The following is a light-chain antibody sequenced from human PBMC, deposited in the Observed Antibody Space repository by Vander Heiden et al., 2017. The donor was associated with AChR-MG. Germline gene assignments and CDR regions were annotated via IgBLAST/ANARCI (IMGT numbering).Light chain of an antibody. V-gene: IGKV2-28*01. CDR2: LGS. Sequence: IVVTPFSLPPSVTPGEPASISCRSSQNLLYSNGYNYLDWYLQKPGQSPQLLIYLGSIRASGVPDRFSGSGSGTDFTLKISRVEAEDVGVYYCMQALQDPRTFGGGTKVEIK. J-gene: IGKJ4*01. CDR3: MQALQDPRT. CDR1: QNLLYSNGYNY.